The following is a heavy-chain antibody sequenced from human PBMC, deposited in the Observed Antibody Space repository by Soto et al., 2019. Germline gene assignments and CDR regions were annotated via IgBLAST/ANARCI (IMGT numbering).Heavy chain of an antibody. D-gene: IGHD6-13*01. V-gene: IGHV3-21*01. CDR1: GFTFSSYS. Sequence: EVQLVESGGGLVKPGGSPRLSCAASGFTFSSYSMNWVRQAPGKGLEWVSSISSSSSYIYYADSVKGRFTISRDNAKNSLYLQMNSLRAEDTAVYYCARDTGGVAASWYDPYYYYGMDVWGQGTTVTVSS. J-gene: IGHJ6*02. CDR2: ISSSSSYI. CDR3: ARDTGGVAASWYDPYYYYGMDV.